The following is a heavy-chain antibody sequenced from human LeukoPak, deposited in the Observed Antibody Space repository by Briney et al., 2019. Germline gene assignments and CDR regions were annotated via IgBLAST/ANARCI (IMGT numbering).Heavy chain of an antibody. V-gene: IGHV3-48*04. Sequence: GGSLRLSCVASGFTFSSYSMNWVRQAPGKGLEWVSHIRSSSSTIYYADSVKGRFTISRDNAKNSLYLQMNSLRAEDTAVYYCARGAISSSKGDAFDIWGQGTMVTVSS. CDR1: GFTFSSYS. CDR3: ARGAISSSKGDAFDI. J-gene: IGHJ3*02. D-gene: IGHD6-6*01. CDR2: IRSSSSTI.